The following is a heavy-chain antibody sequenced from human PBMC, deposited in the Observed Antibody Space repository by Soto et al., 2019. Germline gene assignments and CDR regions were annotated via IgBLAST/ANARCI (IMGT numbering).Heavy chain of an antibody. D-gene: IGHD3-10*01. CDR2: INDSGNI. CDR1: GGSFSGYQ. J-gene: IGHJ6*03. CDR3: ARGLILWFGELSRRGGYYYYMDV. Sequence: QVQLQQWGAGLLKPSETLSLTCAVYGGSFSGYQWSWIRQTQGKGLEWIGEINDSGNINYNPSLKSRVTILLDTPKKQISLKLSSVTAADSAVYYCARGLILWFGELSRRGGYYYYMDVWGKGNTVTVSS. V-gene: IGHV4-34*01.